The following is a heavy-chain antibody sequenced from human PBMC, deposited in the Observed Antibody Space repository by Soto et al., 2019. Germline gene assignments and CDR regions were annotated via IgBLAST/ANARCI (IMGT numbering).Heavy chain of an antibody. J-gene: IGHJ5*02. CDR1: GGSFSGYY. V-gene: IGHV4-34*01. D-gene: IGHD4-17*01. CDR3: ASYGAYNWFDP. Sequence: SETLSLTCAVYGGSFSGYYWSWIRQPPGKGLEWIGEINHSGSTNYNPSLKSRVTISVDTPKNQFSLKLSSVTAADTAVYYCASYGAYNWFDPWGQGTLVTVSS. CDR2: INHSGST.